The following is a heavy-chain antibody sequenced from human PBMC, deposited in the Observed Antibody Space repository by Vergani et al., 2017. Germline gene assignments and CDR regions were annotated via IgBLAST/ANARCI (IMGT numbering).Heavy chain of an antibody. J-gene: IGHJ6*03. CDR3: ARRTVVTLLWNYYYYMGV. CDR2: INHSGST. CDR1: GGSFSGYY. Sequence: QVQLQQWGAGLLKPSETLSLTCAVYGGSFSGYYWSWIRQPPGKGLEWVGEINHSGSTNYNPSLKSRVTISVDTSKNQFSLKLSSVAAADTAVYYCARRTVVTLLWNYYYYMGVGGKGTTVTVSS. D-gene: IGHD4-23*01. V-gene: IGHV4-34*01.